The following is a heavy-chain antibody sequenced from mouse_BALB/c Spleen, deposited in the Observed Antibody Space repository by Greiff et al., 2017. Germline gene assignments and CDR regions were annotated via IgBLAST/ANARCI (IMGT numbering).Heavy chain of an antibody. CDR3: ARERYYGSSYWYFDV. CDR1: GYAFSSSW. D-gene: IGHD1-1*01. CDR2: IYPGDGDT. J-gene: IGHJ1*01. V-gene: IGHV1-82*01. Sequence: QVQLQQSGPELVKPGASVKISCKASGYAFSSSWMNWVKQRPGQGLEWIGRIYPGDGDTNYNGKFKGKATLTADKSSSTAYMQLSSLTSVDSAVYFCARERYYGSSYWYFDVWGAGTTVTVSS.